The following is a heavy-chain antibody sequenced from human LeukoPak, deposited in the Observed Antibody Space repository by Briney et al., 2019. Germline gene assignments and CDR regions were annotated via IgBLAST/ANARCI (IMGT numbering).Heavy chain of an antibody. D-gene: IGHD2-21*02. CDR3: ARASRTGIVVVTATPFDY. CDR1: GFTFSPYS. Sequence: GSLRLSCAASGFTFSPYSMNWIRQAPGKGLEWVSYITGSNNRIHYADSVRGRFTISRDNAMNSLHLQMNSLRDEDTAMYYCARASRTGIVVVTATPFDYWGQGTLVTVSS. J-gene: IGHJ4*02. V-gene: IGHV3-48*02. CDR2: ITGSNNRI.